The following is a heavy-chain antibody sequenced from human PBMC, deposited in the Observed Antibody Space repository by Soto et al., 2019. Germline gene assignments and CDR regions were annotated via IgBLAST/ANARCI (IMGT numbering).Heavy chain of an antibody. V-gene: IGHV3-7*04. Sequence: PGGSLRLSCAASGFTFSSYWMSWVRQAPGKGLEWVANIKQDGSEKYYVDSVKGRFTISRDNAKNSLYLQMNSLRAEDTAVYYCAREQRVRGDFHPNYYYYGMDVWGQGTTVTVSS. CDR3: AREQRVRGDFHPNYYYYGMDV. CDR1: GFTFSSYW. J-gene: IGHJ6*02. CDR2: IKQDGSEK. D-gene: IGHD3-10*01.